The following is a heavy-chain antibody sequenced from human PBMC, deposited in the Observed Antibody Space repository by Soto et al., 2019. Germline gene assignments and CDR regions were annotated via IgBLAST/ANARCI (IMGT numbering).Heavy chain of an antibody. CDR3: ARGYRYYYKRNGYYYYMDV. CDR2: INHSGST. D-gene: IGHD3-10*01. Sequence: SETLSLTCAVYGGSFSGYYWSWIRQPPGKGLEWIGEINHSGSTNYNPSLKSRVTISVDTSKNQFSLKLSSVTAADTAVYYCARGYRYYYKRNGYYYYMDVWGKGTTVTVSS. J-gene: IGHJ6*03. V-gene: IGHV4-34*01. CDR1: GGSFSGYY.